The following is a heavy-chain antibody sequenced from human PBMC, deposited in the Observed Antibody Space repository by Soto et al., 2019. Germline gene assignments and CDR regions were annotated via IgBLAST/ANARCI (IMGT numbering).Heavy chain of an antibody. Sequence: QVQLQESGPGLVKPSESLSLMCDVSGGSMSDFSHYWGWVRQSPEKGLEWIGTISFTGNTYYNPFLRSRPSLSIDTSKSQMSLRLGSVTAADSARYYCAGHWGAKYGDYRNFDPWGPGTLVTVSS. CDR2: ISFTGNT. J-gene: IGHJ5*02. CDR3: AGHWGAKYGDYRNFDP. V-gene: IGHV4-39*01. D-gene: IGHD4-17*01. CDR1: GGSMSDFSHY.